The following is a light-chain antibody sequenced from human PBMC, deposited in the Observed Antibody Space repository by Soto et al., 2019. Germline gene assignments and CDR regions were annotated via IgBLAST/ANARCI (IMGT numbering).Light chain of an antibody. J-gene: IGLJ2*01. CDR2: EGT. CDR3: SSYAGRTTFVV. V-gene: IGLV2-23*03. CDR1: NSDVGSYNL. Sequence: QSALTQPASVSGSPGQSITISCTGTNSDVGSYNLVSWYQQHPGKAPKLMIYEGTKRPSGVSNRFSGSKSGNTASLTISGLQAEDEADYYCSSYAGRTTFVVFGGGTKVTVL.